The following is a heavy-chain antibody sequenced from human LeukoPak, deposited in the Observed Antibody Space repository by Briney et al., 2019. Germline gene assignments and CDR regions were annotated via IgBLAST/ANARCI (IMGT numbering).Heavy chain of an antibody. CDR2: ITGSGGGT. CDR1: GFTFSIYA. J-gene: IGHJ4*02. Sequence: GGSLRLSCAASGFTFSIYAMLCVRQTPGKGLEWVSTITGSGGGTYYADSVKGRFTISRDNAKNSLYLQMNSLRAEDTAVYYCARDQDHWGQGTLVAVSS. V-gene: IGHV3-23*01. CDR3: ARDQDH.